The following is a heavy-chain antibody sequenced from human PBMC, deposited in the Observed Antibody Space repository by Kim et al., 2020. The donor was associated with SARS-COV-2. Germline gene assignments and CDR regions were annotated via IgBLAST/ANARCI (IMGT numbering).Heavy chain of an antibody. D-gene: IGHD1-26*01. CDR1: GYTFTGYY. J-gene: IGHJ4*02. CDR2: INPNSGGT. V-gene: IGHV1-2*02. CDR3: ARGALISGSYYVRQSRVGFDY. Sequence: ASVKVSCKASGYTFTGYYMHWVRQAPGQGLEWMGWINPNSGGTNYAQKFQGRVTMTRDTSISTAYMELSRLRSDDTAVYYCARGALISGSYYVRQSRVGFDYWGQGTLVTVSS.